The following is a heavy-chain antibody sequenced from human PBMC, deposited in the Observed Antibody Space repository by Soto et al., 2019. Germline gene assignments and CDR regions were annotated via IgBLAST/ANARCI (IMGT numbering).Heavy chain of an antibody. CDR3: ARPEDSSGWFRLHY. V-gene: IGHV1-3*01. D-gene: IGHD6-19*01. Sequence: SVKVSCKASGYTFTSYAMHWVRQAPGQRLEWMGWINAGNGNTKYSQKFRVTITRDTSASTAYMELSSLRSEGTAVYYCARPEDSSGWFRLHYWGQGTLVTVSS. J-gene: IGHJ4*02. CDR1: GYTFTSYA. CDR2: INAGNGNT.